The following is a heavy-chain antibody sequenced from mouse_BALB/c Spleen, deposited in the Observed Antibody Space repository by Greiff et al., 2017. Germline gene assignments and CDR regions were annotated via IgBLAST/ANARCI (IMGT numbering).Heavy chain of an antibody. CDR3: ARNGNFRYFDV. V-gene: IGHV1-14*01. D-gene: IGHD2-1*01. CDR2: INPYNDGT. CDR1: GYTFTSYV. Sequence: EVKLVESGPELVKPGASVKMSCKASGYTFTSYVMHWVKQKPGQGLEWIGYINPYNDGTKYNEKFKGKATLTSDKSSSTAYMELSSLTSEDSAVYYCARNGNFRYFDVWGAGTTVTVSS. J-gene: IGHJ1*01.